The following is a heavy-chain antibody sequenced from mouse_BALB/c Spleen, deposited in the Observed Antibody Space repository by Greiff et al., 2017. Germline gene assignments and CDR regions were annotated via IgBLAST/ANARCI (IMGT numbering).Heavy chain of an antibody. Sequence: VMLVESGPGLVAPSQSLSITCTVSGFSLTGYGVNWVRQPPGKGLEWLGMIWGDGSTDYNSALKSRLSISKDNSKSQVFLKMNSLQTDDTARYYCAREGDYGYDWFAYWGQGTLVTVSA. J-gene: IGHJ3*01. V-gene: IGHV2-6-7*01. CDR3: AREGDYGYDWFAY. CDR2: IWGDGST. CDR1: GFSLTGYG. D-gene: IGHD1-2*01.